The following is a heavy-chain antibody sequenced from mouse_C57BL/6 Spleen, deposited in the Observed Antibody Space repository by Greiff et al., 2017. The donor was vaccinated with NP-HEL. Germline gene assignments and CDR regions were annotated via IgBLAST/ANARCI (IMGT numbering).Heavy chain of an antibody. CDR2: IYPSDSET. J-gene: IGHJ3*01. CDR1: GYTFTSYW. D-gene: IGHD2-3*01. CDR3: ASRGYYGFAY. Sequence: QVQLQQPGAELVRPGSSVKLSCKASGYTFTSYWMAWVKQRPGQGLEWIGNIYPSDSETHYNQKFKDKATLTVDKSSSTAYMQLSSLTSEDSAVYYCASRGYYGFAYWGQGTLVTVSA. V-gene: IGHV1-61*01.